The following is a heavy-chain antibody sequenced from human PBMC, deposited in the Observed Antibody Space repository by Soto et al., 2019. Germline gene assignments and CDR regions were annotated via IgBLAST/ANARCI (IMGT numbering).Heavy chain of an antibody. Sequence: GASVKVSCKASGYTFTSYYMHWVRQAPGQGLEWMGIINPSGGSTSYAQKFQGRVTMTRDTSTSTVYMELSSLRSEDTAVYYCARARAARPRLNYYYYYMDVWGKGTTVTVSS. V-gene: IGHV1-46*01. CDR1: GYTFTSYY. D-gene: IGHD6-6*01. CDR2: INPSGGST. J-gene: IGHJ6*03. CDR3: ARARAARPRLNYYYYYMDV.